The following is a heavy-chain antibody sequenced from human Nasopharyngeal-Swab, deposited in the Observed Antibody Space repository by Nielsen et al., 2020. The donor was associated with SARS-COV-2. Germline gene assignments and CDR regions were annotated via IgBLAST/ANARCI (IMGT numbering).Heavy chain of an antibody. Sequence: GGSLRLSCAAFGFSFSDYYISWIRQAPGKGLEWVSYISTTGTTMYYADSVKGRFIISRDNAKNSLFLQMNSLRAEDTAVYYCARGLRGRTDFDYWGQGTLVTVSS. V-gene: IGHV3-11*01. J-gene: IGHJ4*02. CDR3: ARGLRGRTDFDY. CDR1: GFSFSDYY. D-gene: IGHD3/OR15-3a*01. CDR2: ISTTGTTM.